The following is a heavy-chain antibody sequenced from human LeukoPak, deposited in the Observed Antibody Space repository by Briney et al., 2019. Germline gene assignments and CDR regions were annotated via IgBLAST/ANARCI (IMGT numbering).Heavy chain of an antibody. CDR2: VYNSGST. CDR3: ARRDTASDFDY. Sequence: SETLSLTCTVSGGSISSYYWSWIRQPPGKGLEWIGYVYNSGSTSYNPSLKSRVTISVDTSKNQFSLRLRSVTAADTAVYYCARRDTASDFDYWGQGTLVTVSS. J-gene: IGHJ4*02. V-gene: IGHV4-59*01. CDR1: GGSISSYY. D-gene: IGHD5-18*01.